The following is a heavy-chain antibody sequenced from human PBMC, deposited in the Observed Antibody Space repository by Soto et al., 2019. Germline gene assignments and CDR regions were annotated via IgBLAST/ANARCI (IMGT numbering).Heavy chain of an antibody. Sequence: PGESLKISCKGSGYSFTSYWISWVRQMPGKGLEWMGRIDPSDSYTNYSPSFQGHVTISADKSISTAYLQWSSLKASDTAMYYCAGYCSGGSRYPTPSLDYYGMDVWGQGTTVTVSS. D-gene: IGHD2-15*01. V-gene: IGHV5-10-1*01. CDR2: IDPSDSYT. CDR3: AGYCSGGSRYPTPSLDYYGMDV. J-gene: IGHJ6*02. CDR1: GYSFTSYW.